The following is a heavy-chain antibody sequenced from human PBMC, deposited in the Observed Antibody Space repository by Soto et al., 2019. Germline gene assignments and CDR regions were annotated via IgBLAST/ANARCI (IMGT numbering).Heavy chain of an antibody. CDR2: IGTSGSYI. CDR3: ATQWVDSGSFPLDY. CDR1: KFTFSTYN. J-gene: IGHJ4*02. D-gene: IGHD1-26*01. Sequence: EVQLVESGGGLVKPGGSLRLSCAASKFTFSTYNMNWVRQAPGKGLEWVSSIGTSGSYIYYADSVKGRFTISRDNAKNSLFLQMHSLRAEDTAVYYCATQWVDSGSFPLDYWGQGTLVTVSS. V-gene: IGHV3-21*01.